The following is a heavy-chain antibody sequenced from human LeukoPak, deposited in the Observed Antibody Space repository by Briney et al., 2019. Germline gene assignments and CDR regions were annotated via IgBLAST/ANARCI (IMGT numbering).Heavy chain of an antibody. D-gene: IGHD3-10*01. CDR2: ISYDGSNK. Sequence: GGSLRLSCAASGFTLSSYAMHWVRQAPGKGLEWVAVISYDGSNKYYADSVKGRFTISRDNSKNTLYLQMNSLRAEDTAVYYCARSREVRGVIKYYFDYWGQGTLVTVSS. J-gene: IGHJ4*02. CDR1: GFTLSSYA. V-gene: IGHV3-30*19. CDR3: ARSREVRGVIKYYFDY.